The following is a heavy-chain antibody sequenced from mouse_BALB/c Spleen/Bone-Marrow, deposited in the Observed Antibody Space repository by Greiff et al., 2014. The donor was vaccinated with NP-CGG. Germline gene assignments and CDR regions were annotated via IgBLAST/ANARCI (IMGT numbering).Heavy chain of an antibody. CDR3: ARYGYGSSYYAMDY. J-gene: IGHJ4*01. CDR1: GYTFTDYA. D-gene: IGHD1-1*01. CDR2: ISTYSGNT. Sequence: QVQLQQSGPELVRPGVSVKISCKGSGYTFTDYAMHWVKQSHAKSLEWIGVISTYSGNTNYNQKFKGKATMTVDKSSSTAYMELARFTSEDSAIYYCARYGYGSSYYAMDYWGQGTSVTVSS. V-gene: IGHV1-67*01.